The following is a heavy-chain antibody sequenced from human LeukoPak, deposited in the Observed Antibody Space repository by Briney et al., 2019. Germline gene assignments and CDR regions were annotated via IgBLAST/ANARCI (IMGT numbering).Heavy chain of an antibody. CDR2: ISGDGSST. CDR3: ARELPLDY. V-gene: IGHV3-74*01. J-gene: IGHJ4*02. Sequence: PGGPLRLSCAASGFTFSSYWMHWVRQAPGKGLVWVSRISGDGSSTTYAESVKGRFTISRDNAKNTLYLQMNSLRAEDTAVYYCARELPLDYWGQGTLVTVSS. CDR1: GFTFSSYW.